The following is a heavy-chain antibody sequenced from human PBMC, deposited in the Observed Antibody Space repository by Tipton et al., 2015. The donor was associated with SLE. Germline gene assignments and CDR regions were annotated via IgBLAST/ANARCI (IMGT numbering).Heavy chain of an antibody. Sequence: GSLRLSCAAPGFTVSSNYMSWVRQAPGKGLEWVSVIYSGGSTYYADSVKGRFTISRDNSKNTLYLQMNSLRAEDTAVYYCAREGYSYYYYGMDVWGQGTTVTVSS. D-gene: IGHD5-18*01. J-gene: IGHJ6*02. CDR3: AREGYSYYYYGMDV. CDR2: IYSGGST. V-gene: IGHV3-66*01. CDR1: GFTVSSNY.